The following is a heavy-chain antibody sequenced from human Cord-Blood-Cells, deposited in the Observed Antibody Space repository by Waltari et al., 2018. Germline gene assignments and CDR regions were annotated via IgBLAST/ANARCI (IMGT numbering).Heavy chain of an antibody. J-gene: IGHJ4*02. Sequence: QVQLQQWGAGLLKPSETLSLTCAVYGGSFSGYYWSWIRQPPGKGLEWIGEINHSGSTNYNPALKSRVTISVDTSKNQFSLKLSAVTAADTAVYYCAGGPLDWGSEGPPDYWGQGTLVTVSS. CDR3: AGGPLDWGSEGPPDY. D-gene: IGHD7-27*01. V-gene: IGHV4-34*01. CDR2: INHSGST. CDR1: GGSFSGYY.